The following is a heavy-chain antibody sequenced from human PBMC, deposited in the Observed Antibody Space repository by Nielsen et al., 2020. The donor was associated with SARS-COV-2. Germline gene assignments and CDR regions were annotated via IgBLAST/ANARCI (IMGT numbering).Heavy chain of an antibody. CDR2: IYSGGST. J-gene: IGHJ4*02. CDR3: AKVGDGYNHPFDY. Sequence: WIRQPPGKGLEWVSVIYSGGSTYYADSVKGRFTISRDNSKNTLYLQMNSLRAEDTAVYYCAKVGDGYNHPFDYWGQGTLVTVSS. D-gene: IGHD5-24*01. V-gene: IGHV3-53*01.